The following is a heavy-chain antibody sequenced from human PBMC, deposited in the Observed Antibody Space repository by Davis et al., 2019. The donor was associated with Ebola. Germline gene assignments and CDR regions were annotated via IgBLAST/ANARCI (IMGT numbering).Heavy chain of an antibody. V-gene: IGHV1-69*04. J-gene: IGHJ6*04. CDR3: AREGDVVEVPGPMGLIDYYGMDV. D-gene: IGHD2-2*01. Sequence: AASVKVSCKASGGTFSSYTISWVRQAPGQGLEWMGRIIPILGIANYAQKFQGRVTITADKSTSTAYMELSSLRSEDTAVYYCAREGDVVEVPGPMGLIDYYGMDVWGEGTTVTVSS. CDR2: IIPILGIA. CDR1: GGTFSSYT.